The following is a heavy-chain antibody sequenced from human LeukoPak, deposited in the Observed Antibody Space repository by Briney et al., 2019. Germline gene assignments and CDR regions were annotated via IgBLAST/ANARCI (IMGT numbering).Heavy chain of an antibody. D-gene: IGHD3-10*01. Sequence: SETLSLTCAVYGGSFSGYYWSWIRQPPGKGLEWIGEINHSGSTNYNPSLKSRVTISVDTSKNQFSLKLSSVTAADTAVYYCARRYSLWFGEAYYFDYWGQGTLVTVSS. J-gene: IGHJ4*02. CDR3: ARRYSLWFGEAYYFDY. V-gene: IGHV4-34*01. CDR2: INHSGST. CDR1: GGSFSGYY.